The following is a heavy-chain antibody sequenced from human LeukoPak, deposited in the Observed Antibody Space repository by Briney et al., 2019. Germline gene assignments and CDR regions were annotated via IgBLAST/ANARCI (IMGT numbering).Heavy chain of an antibody. CDR1: GFTVTTYA. V-gene: IGHV3-23*01. J-gene: IGHJ4*02. Sequence: GGSLRLSCAASGFTVTTYAMTWVRQAPGKGLEWVSAISGSGGSTYYADSVKGRFTISRDNSKNTLYLQMNSLRAEDTAVYYCAKDLAGYGGNYYFDYWGQGTLVTVSS. CDR2: ISGSGGST. D-gene: IGHD4-23*01. CDR3: AKDLAGYGGNYYFDY.